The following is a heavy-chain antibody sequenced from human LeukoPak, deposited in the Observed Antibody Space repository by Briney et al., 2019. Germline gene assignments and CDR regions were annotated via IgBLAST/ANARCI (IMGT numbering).Heavy chain of an antibody. CDR2: MNPNSGNT. Sequence: GASVKVSCKASGYTFTSYDINWVRQATGQGLEWMGWMNPNSGNTGYAQKFQGRVTMTRNTSISTAYMELSSLRSEDPAVYYCARGRRGIAARPNHYYYYMDVWGKGTTVTVSS. CDR3: ARGRRGIAARPNHYYYYMDV. D-gene: IGHD6-6*01. J-gene: IGHJ6*03. CDR1: GYTFTSYD. V-gene: IGHV1-8*01.